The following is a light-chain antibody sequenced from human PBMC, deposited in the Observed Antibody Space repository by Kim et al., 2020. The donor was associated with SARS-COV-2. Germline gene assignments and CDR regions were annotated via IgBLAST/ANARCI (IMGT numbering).Light chain of an antibody. CDR2: WAS. CDR1: QSILYTSNNKNY. J-gene: IGKJ2*01. V-gene: IGKV4-1*01. CDR3: QQYYSAPYT. Sequence: DIVMTQSPDSLAVSLGERATINCKSSQSILYTSNNKNYLAWYQQKRGQPPKLLIYWASTRESGVPDRFSGSGSGTDFTLTISSLQAEDVAVYYCQQYYSAPYTFAQGTNWRS.